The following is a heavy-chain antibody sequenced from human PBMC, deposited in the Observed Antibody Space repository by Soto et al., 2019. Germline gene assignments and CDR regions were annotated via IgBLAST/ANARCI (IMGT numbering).Heavy chain of an antibody. D-gene: IGHD3-16*01. CDR1: GFTFSNYD. V-gene: IGHV3-13*01. CDR2: IGTAGDT. CDR3: ATGGLYI. Sequence: ESGGGLVQPGGSLRLSCAASGFTFSNYDMHWVRQTTGKGLEWVSGIGTAGDTYYPGSVKGRFSISREDGKNSVYLQMNSLRVEDTAVYYCATGGLYICGQGTLVTVSS. J-gene: IGHJ4*02.